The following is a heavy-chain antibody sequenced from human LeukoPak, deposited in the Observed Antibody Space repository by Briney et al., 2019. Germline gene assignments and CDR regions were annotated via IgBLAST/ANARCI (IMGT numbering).Heavy chain of an antibody. CDR3: ARAPAMAYFDY. V-gene: IGHV4-31*03. J-gene: IGHJ4*01. CDR2: ISNTGNA. Sequence: SQTLSLTCTVSGGSFSSGSYYWSWIRQHPGKGLEWIGYISNTGNAYYDPSLKSRVSISIDTSKRQFSLKVRSVTAADTAVYYCARAPAMAYFDYWGQEPWSPSPQ. D-gene: IGHD3-16*01. CDR1: GGSFSSGSYY.